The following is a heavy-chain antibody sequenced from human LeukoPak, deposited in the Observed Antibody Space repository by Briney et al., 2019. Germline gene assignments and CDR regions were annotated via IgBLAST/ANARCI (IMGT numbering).Heavy chain of an antibody. J-gene: IGHJ4*02. CDR2: IKQDGSEK. Sequence: GGSPRLSCAASGFSFSSYTLNWVRQAPGKGLEWVADIKQDGSEKYYVDSVKGRFTISRDNAKNSLYLQMNSLRAEDTAVYYCARDEYSKDYWGQGTLVTVSS. V-gene: IGHV3-7*01. CDR1: GFSFSSYT. CDR3: ARDEYSKDY. D-gene: IGHD6-6*01.